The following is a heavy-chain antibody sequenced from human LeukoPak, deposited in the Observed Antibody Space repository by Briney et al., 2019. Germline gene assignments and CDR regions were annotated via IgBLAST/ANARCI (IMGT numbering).Heavy chain of an antibody. CDR3: AKDRTIAVAEYFFDY. D-gene: IGHD6-19*01. V-gene: IGHV3-21*01. J-gene: IGHJ4*02. CDR2: ISSSSSYI. CDR1: GFTFSSYS. Sequence: PGGSLRLSCAASGFTFSSYSMNWVRQAPGKGLEWVSSISSSSSYIYYADSVKGRFTIPRDNAKNSLYLQMNSLRAEDTAVYYCAKDRTIAVAEYFFDYWGQGTLVTVSS.